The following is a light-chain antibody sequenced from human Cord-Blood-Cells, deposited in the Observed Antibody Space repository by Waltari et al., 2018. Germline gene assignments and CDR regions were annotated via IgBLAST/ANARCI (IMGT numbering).Light chain of an antibody. V-gene: IGLV2-11*01. CDR3: CSYAGSYRWV. CDR1: SSDVGCYNY. J-gene: IGLJ3*02. Sequence: QSALTQPRSVSGSPGQSVTISCTGTSSDVGCYNYVSWYQQHPGKAPKLMIYDVSKRPSGVPDRFSGSKSGNTASLTISGLQAEDEADYYCCSYAGSYRWVFGGGTKLTVL. CDR2: DVS.